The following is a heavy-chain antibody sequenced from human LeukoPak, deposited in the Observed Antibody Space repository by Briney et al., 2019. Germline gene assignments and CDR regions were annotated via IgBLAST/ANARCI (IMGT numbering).Heavy chain of an antibody. D-gene: IGHD2-21*02. J-gene: IGHJ4*02. CDR3: ARGDRDPFDY. Sequence: GGSLRLSCAASGFAFSSYAMRWVRQAPGKGLEWVSTISGSGGSTYYADSVKGRFTISRDNSKNTLYLQLNSLTAEDTAAYYCARGDRDPFDYWGQGTLVTVSS. V-gene: IGHV3-23*01. CDR2: ISGSGGST. CDR1: GFAFSSYA.